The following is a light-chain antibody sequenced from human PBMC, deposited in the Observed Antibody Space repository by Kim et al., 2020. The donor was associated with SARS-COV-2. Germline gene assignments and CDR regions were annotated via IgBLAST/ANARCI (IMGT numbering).Light chain of an antibody. V-gene: IGLV3-9*01. Sequence: SVALGQTARITCGENNIGSKNVHWYQQKPGRAPVLVIYRDSNRPSGIPERFSGSNSGNTATLTISRAQAGDEADYYCQVWDSSTVVFGGGTQLTVL. CDR3: QVWDSSTVV. CDR1: NIGSKN. CDR2: RDS. J-gene: IGLJ2*01.